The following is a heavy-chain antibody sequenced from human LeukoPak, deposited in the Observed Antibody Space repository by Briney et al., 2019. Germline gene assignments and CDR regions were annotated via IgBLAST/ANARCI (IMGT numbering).Heavy chain of an antibody. CDR2: ISAYSGNT. D-gene: IGHD3-22*01. V-gene: IGHV1-18*01. CDR3: ARDITDRYYDSSGYPEPFDY. Sequence: ASVKVSCKASGYTFTSYGISWVRQAPGQGLEWMGWISAYSGNTNYAQKLQGRVTMTTDTSTSTAYMELRSLRSDDTAVYYCARDITDRYYDSSGYPEPFDYWGQGTLVTVSS. CDR1: GYTFTSYG. J-gene: IGHJ4*02.